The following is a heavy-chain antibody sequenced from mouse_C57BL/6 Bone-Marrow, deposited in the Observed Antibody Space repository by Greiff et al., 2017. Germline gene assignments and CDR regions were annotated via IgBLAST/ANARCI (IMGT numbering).Heavy chain of an antibody. J-gene: IGHJ4*01. CDR3: AREAGKAMDY. Sequence: EVHLVESGGGLVKPGGSLKLSCAASGFTFSSYAMSWVRQTPEKRLEWVATISDGGSYTYYPDNVKGRFTISRDNAKNNLYLQMSHLKSDDTSMYYCAREAGKAMDYWGQGTSVPVSS. CDR1: GFTFSSYA. V-gene: IGHV5-4*01. D-gene: IGHD4-1*01. CDR2: ISDGGSYT.